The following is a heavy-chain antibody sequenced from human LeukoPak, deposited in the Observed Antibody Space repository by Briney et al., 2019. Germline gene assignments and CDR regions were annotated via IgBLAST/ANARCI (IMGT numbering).Heavy chain of an antibody. CDR2: IYYSGST. V-gene: IGHV4-39*02. CDR3: ARDYYGSGSYSPD. D-gene: IGHD3-10*01. J-gene: IGHJ4*02. Sequence: GSLRLSCAASGFTFSSYAMSWVRQPPGKGLEWIGSIYYSGSTYYNPSLKSRVTISVDTSKNQFSLRLSSVTAADTAVYYCARDYYGSGSYSPDWGQGTLVTVSS. CDR1: GFTFSSYA.